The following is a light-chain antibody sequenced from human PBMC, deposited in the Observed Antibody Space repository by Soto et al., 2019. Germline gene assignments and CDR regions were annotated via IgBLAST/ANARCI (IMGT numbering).Light chain of an antibody. Sequence: EVVMTQSPATLSVSPGDRATLSCRASQSVHNNLAWYQQKPGQAPRLLIFDTSTRATDIPVRFTGGGSGTEFTLTISSLQSEDSAVYYCQQYKIWPLTFGGGTKVESK. CDR1: QSVHNN. J-gene: IGKJ4*01. CDR3: QQYKIWPLT. CDR2: DTS. V-gene: IGKV3-15*01.